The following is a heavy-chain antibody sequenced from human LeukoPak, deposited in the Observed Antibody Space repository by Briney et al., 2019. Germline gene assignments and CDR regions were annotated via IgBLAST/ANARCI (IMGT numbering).Heavy chain of an antibody. D-gene: IGHD3/OR15-3a*01. Sequence: PGGSLRLSCAASGFTFSNAWMSWVRQAPGKGLEWVGRIKSKTDGGTTDYAAPVKGRFTISRDDSENTLYLQMNSLKTEDTAVYYCTTGTQAYYYYGMDVWGQGTTVTVSS. CDR3: TTGTQAYYYYGMDV. J-gene: IGHJ6*02. CDR1: GFTFSNAW. V-gene: IGHV3-15*01. CDR2: IKSKTDGGTT.